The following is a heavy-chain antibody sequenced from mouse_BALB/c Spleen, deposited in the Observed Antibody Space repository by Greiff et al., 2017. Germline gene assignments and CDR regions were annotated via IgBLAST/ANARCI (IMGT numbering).Heavy chain of an antibody. CDR1: GYTFTSYW. CDR3: APYYRYDGGDYYAMDY. J-gene: IGHJ4*01. D-gene: IGHD2-14*01. V-gene: IGHV1-87*01. CDR2: IYPGDGDT. Sequence: QVQLQPSGAELARPGASVKLSCKASGYTFTSYWMQGVKQRPGQGLEWIGAIYPGDGDTRYTQKFKGKATLTADKSSSTAYMQLSSLASEDSAVYYCAPYYRYDGGDYYAMDYWGQGTSVTVSS.